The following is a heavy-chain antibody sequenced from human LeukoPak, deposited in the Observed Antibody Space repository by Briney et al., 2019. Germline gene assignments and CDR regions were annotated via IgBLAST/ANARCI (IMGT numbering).Heavy chain of an antibody. D-gene: IGHD3-22*01. CDR3: AKRGVVIRVILVGFHKEAYYFDS. CDR1: GITLSNYG. V-gene: IGHV3-23*01. CDR2: ISGSGGGT. J-gene: IGHJ4*02. Sequence: GGSLRLSCAVSGITLSNYGMSWVRQAPGRGLEWVAGISGSGGGTNYAESVKGRFIISRDDPKNTLYLQMNSLRAEDTAVYFCAKRGVVIRVILVGFHKEAYYFDSWGQGALVTVSS.